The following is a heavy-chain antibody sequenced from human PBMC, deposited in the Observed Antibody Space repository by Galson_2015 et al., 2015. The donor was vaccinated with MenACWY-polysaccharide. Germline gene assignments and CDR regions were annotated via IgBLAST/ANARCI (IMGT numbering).Heavy chain of an antibody. Sequence: SVKVSCKASGYTFIGYYMHWVRQAPGQGLEWMGWINPNNGDTDFARKFRGRITMTRDTSISTAYMELNRLTSDDTAVYYCAREQDSRSLDYWGQGTLDTVSS. V-gene: IGHV1-2*02. CDR1: GYTFIGYY. CDR2: INPNNGDT. CDR3: AREQDSRSLDY. D-gene: IGHD4-11*01. J-gene: IGHJ4*02.